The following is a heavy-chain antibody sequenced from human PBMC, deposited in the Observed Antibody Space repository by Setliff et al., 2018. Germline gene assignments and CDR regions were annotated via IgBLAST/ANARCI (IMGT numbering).Heavy chain of an antibody. V-gene: IGHV4-30-4*08. CDR1: DDSTRNNNYF. D-gene: IGHD2-15*01. Sequence: LSLTCAVSDDSTRNNNYFWAWIRQPPGKGLEWIGFMYHNGDTHYSPSLKSRVSLSVDTSKRQASLKLNTATAADTAVYYCARGTYANSWARFDFWGRGTLVTVSS. CDR3: ARGTYANSWARFDF. CDR2: MYHNGDT. J-gene: IGHJ4*02.